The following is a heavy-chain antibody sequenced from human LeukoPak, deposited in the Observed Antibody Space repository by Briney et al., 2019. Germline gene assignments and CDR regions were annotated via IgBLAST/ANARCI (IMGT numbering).Heavy chain of an antibody. V-gene: IGHV3-11*04. CDR1: GFTFSDYF. CDR3: ATSQSSVAGIVGD. J-gene: IGHJ4*02. D-gene: IGHD6-19*01. Sequence: GGSLGLSCAAFGFTFSDYFMSWIGQAPGERLEWVSYISGSGSNKYYADSVKGRFTISRDNAKNSLYLQMNSLRVEDTAVYYCATSQSSVAGIVGDWGQGTLVTVSS. CDR2: ISGSGSNK.